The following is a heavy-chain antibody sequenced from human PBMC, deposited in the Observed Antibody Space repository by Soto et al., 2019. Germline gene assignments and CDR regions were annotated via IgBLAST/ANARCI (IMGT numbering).Heavy chain of an antibody. CDR1: GYTFTSYY. J-gene: IGHJ5*02. D-gene: IGHD6-6*01. Sequence: ASVKVSCKASGYTFTSYYMHWVRQAPGQGLEWMGIINPSGGSTSYAQKFQGRVTMTGDTSTSTVYMELSSLRSEDTAVYYCARDPATYSSSSVWFDPWGQGTLVTVSS. V-gene: IGHV1-46*01. CDR2: INPSGGST. CDR3: ARDPATYSSSSVWFDP.